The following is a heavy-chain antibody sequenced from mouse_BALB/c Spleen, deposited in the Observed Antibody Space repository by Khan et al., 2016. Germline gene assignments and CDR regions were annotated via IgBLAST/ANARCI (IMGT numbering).Heavy chain of an antibody. J-gene: IGHJ1*01. CDR2: IHYSGST. V-gene: IGHV3-1*02. D-gene: IGHD2-1*01. CDR1: GYSITSGYS. Sequence: QLEESGPDLVKPSQSLSLTCTVTGYSITSGYSWHWIRQFPGNKLEWMGYIHYSGSTNYNPSLKSRISITRDTSENQFFLQLNSVTTEDTATXYCASYGNFVGTWWYFDVWGAGTTVTVSS. CDR3: ASYGNFVGTWWYFDV.